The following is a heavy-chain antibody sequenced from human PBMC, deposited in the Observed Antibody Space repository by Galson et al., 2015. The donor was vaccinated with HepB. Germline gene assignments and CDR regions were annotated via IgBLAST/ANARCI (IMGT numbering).Heavy chain of an antibody. J-gene: IGHJ4*02. D-gene: IGHD5-24*01. CDR3: AKSSLTGATGY. CDR1: GDSVSGTIIT. Sequence: CAISGDSVSGTIITWNWIRQSPSRGLEWLGRTYYRSKWYNDYALSVKSRITINPDPSKNQFSLQLNSVTAEDTAVYYCAKSSLTGATGYWGQGTLVTVSS. CDR2: TYYRSKWYN. V-gene: IGHV6-1*01.